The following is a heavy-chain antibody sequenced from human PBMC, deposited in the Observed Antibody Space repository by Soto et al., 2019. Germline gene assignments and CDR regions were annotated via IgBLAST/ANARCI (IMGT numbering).Heavy chain of an antibody. D-gene: IGHD2-2*01. CDR2: INAGNGNT. J-gene: IGHJ5*02. CDR1: GYTFTSYA. V-gene: IGHV1-3*01. CDR3: ARSEGVVVPAAIGRSYNWFDP. Sequence: ASVTVSCQASGYTFTSYAMHWVRQAPGQRLEWMGWINAGNGNTKYSQKFQGRVTITRDTSASTAYMELSSLRPEDTAVYYCARSEGVVVPAAIGRSYNWFDPWGQGTLVTVSS.